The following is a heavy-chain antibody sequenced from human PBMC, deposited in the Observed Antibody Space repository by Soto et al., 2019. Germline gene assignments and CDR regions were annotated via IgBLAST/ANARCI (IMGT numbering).Heavy chain of an antibody. Sequence: QVQLQESGPGLVKPSQTLSLTCTVSGGSISSGGYYWSWIRQHPGKGLEWIGYIYYSGSTYYNPSLKSRVTISVDTSKNQFSLKLSSVTAADTAVYYCARDCGGDCSVDYYGMDVWGQGTTVTVSS. CDR3: ARDCGGDCSVDYYGMDV. J-gene: IGHJ6*02. CDR2: IYYSGST. CDR1: GGSISSGGYY. V-gene: IGHV4-31*03. D-gene: IGHD2-21*02.